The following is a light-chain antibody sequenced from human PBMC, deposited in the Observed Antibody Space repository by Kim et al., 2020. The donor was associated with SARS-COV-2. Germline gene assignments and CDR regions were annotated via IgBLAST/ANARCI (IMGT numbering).Light chain of an antibody. CDR3: QQYYSTPYS. J-gene: IGKJ2*03. Sequence: RATVNCKSSQSVLYNSNNQNYLAWYQQKPGQPPKLLIYCASTRDSGVPDRFSGSGSETDFTLTISSLQSEDVAIYFCQQYYSTPYSFGQGTKLEI. CDR1: QSVLYNSNNQNY. V-gene: IGKV4-1*01. CDR2: CAS.